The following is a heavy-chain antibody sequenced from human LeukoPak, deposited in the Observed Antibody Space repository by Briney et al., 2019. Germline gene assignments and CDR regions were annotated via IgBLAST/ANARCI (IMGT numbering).Heavy chain of an antibody. J-gene: IGHJ4*02. Sequence: ASVKVSCKASGYTFTSYGISWVRQAPGQGLEWMGWISAYNGNTNNAQKLQGRVTMTTDTSTSTAYMELRSLRSDDTAVYYCARGSHYDFWSGYYNYWGQGTLVTVSS. D-gene: IGHD3-3*01. CDR1: GYTFTSYG. CDR2: ISAYNGNT. CDR3: ARGSHYDFWSGYYNY. V-gene: IGHV1-18*01.